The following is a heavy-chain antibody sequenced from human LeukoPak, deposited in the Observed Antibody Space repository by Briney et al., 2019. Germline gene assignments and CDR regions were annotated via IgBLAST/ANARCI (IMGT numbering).Heavy chain of an antibody. CDR2: INSDGSST. V-gene: IGHV3-74*01. D-gene: IGHD6-13*01. CDR3: ARGLSETHRSSRGNYFDY. CDR1: GFTFSSYW. J-gene: IGHJ4*02. Sequence: GGSLRLSCAASGFTFSSYWMHWVRQAPGKGLVWVSRINSDGSSTSYADSVKGRFTISRDNAKNTLYLQMNSLRAEDTAVYYCARGLSETHRSSRGNYFDYWGQGTLVTVSS.